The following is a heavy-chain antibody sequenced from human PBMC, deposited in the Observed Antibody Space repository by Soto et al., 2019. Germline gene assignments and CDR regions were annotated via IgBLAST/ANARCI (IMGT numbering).Heavy chain of an antibody. Sequence: EVQLVESGGGLVQPGGSLRLSCAGSGFTFSNYWMHWVRQAPGKGLEWVSRIDHDGPTDYADSVRGRFTLSRDNAENTLYLQMTSLRPEDTAVYYCVRDSHGDYWGQGTLVTVSS. J-gene: IGHJ4*02. V-gene: IGHV3-74*01. CDR1: GFTFSNYW. CDR3: VRDSHGDY. CDR2: IDHDGPT.